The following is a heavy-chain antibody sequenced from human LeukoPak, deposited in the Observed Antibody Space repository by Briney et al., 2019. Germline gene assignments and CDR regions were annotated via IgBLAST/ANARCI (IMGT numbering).Heavy chain of an antibody. D-gene: IGHD3-10*02. J-gene: IGHJ3*02. Sequence: KTSETLSLTCTVSGGSISSGDYYWSWIRQPPGKGLEWIGYIYYSGSTYYNPSLKSRVTISVDTSKNQFSLKLSSVTAADTAVYYCARGPYYVDAFDIWGQGTMVTVSS. CDR3: ARGPYYVDAFDI. CDR1: GGSISSGDYY. V-gene: IGHV4-30-4*01. CDR2: IYYSGST.